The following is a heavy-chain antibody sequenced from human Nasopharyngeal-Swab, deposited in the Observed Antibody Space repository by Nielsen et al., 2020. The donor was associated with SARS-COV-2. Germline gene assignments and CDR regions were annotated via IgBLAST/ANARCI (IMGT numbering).Heavy chain of an antibody. CDR1: GFTFRYYA. V-gene: IGHV3-23*01. Sequence: GESLKISCAASGFTFRYYAMSWVRRAPGKGLEWVSTINNRGDDTHYVDSVRGRFTVSRDNSKNTLYLQMSSLRAEDTAIYYCATPGTRCSGDSCDMWVFDYWGQGTQVTVSS. J-gene: IGHJ4*02. D-gene: IGHD2-15*01. CDR3: ATPGTRCSGDSCDMWVFDY. CDR2: INNRGDDT.